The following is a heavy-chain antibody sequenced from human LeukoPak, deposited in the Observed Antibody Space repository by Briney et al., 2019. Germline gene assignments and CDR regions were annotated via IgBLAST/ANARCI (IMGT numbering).Heavy chain of an antibody. V-gene: IGHV4-59*01. Sequence: PSETLSLTCTVSGGSLSSYYWSWIRQPPGKGLEWIGYIYYSGSTNYNPSLKSRVTISVDTSKNQFSLKLSSVTAADTAVYYCARVEEGYGSGRRENYYYYYMDVWGKGTTVTISS. CDR1: GGSLSSYY. CDR2: IYYSGST. D-gene: IGHD3-10*01. J-gene: IGHJ6*03. CDR3: ARVEEGYGSGRRENYYYYYMDV.